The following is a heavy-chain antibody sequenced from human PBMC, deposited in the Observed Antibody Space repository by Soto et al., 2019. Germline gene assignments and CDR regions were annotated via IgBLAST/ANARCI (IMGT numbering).Heavy chain of an antibody. D-gene: IGHD5-12*01. CDR3: ARYGGYESLRFDP. CDR2: IFYSGST. V-gene: IGHV4-30-4*01. Sequence: TSETLSLTCTVSGGSISSGDYYWSWIRQPPGKGLEWIGYIFYSGSTYYNPSLKSRVTISVDTSKNQFSLKLSSVTAADTGVYYCARYGGYESLRFDPWGQGTLVTVSS. CDR1: GGSISSGDYY. J-gene: IGHJ5*02.